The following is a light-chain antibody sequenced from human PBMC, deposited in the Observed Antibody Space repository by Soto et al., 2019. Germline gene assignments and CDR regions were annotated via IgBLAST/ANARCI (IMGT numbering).Light chain of an antibody. CDR3: QQYGSSPT. V-gene: IGKV3-20*01. CDR2: GAS. J-gene: IGKJ1*01. CDR1: QSVSSSY. Sequence: EIVLTQSPGTLSLSRGERATLSCRASQSVSSSYLAWYQQKPGQAPRLLIYGASSRATGIPDRFSGSGSGTDFTLTISRLEPADFAVYYCQQYGSSPTLGQGTKVDIK.